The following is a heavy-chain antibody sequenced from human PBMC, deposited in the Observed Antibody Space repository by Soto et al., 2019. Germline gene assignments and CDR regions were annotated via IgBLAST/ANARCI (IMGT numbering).Heavy chain of an antibody. V-gene: IGHV3-30-3*01. J-gene: IGHJ6*02. Sequence: GGSLRLSCAASGFTFSSYAMHWVRQAPGKGLGWVAVISYDGSNKYYADSVKGRFTISRDNSKNTLYLQMNSLRAEDTAVYYCARDSHNYYYYGMDVWGQGTTVTVSS. CDR2: ISYDGSNK. CDR1: GFTFSSYA. CDR3: ARDSHNYYYYGMDV.